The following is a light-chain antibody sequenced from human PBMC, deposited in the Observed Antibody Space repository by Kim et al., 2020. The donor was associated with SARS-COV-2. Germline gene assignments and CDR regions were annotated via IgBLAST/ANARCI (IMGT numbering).Light chain of an antibody. CDR3: QQYGSSPSGT. J-gene: IGKJ2*01. CDR2: GAS. Sequence: SPGERATLSCRASQSVSSSYLAWYQQKPGQAPRLLIYGASSRATGIPDRFSGSGSGTDFTLTISRLEPEEFAVYYCQQYGSSPSGTFGQGTKLEI. CDR1: QSVSSSY. V-gene: IGKV3-20*01.